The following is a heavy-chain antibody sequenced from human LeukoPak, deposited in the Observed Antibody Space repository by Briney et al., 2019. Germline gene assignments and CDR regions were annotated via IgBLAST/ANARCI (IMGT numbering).Heavy chain of an antibody. CDR3: ARAGSWDTTRYQ. D-gene: IGHD2-2*01. V-gene: IGHV3-7*01. CDR2: IKQDGSET. Sequence: GGSLRLSCAASGFTFSNCWMSWVRQAPGKGLEWVANIKQDGSETHYVDSVMGRFTISRDNAKNSLYLQMNSLRAEDTALYYCARAGSWDTTRYQWGQGTLVTVSS. CDR1: GFTFSNCW. J-gene: IGHJ4*02.